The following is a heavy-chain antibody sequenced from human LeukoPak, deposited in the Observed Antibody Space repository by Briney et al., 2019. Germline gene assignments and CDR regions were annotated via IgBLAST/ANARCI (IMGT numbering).Heavy chain of an antibody. Sequence: SETLSLTCTVYGGSISSSSYYWGWIRQPPGKGLEGIGRIYYSGSTYYNPSLKSRVTISVDTSKNQFSPKLNSVIAADTVVYYCARGGICNNARTKWAAMAAYCFDYWGQGTLVTVSS. CDR1: GGSISSSSYY. D-gene: IGHD5-18*01. CDR2: IYYSGST. V-gene: IGHV4-39*01. CDR3: ARGGICNNARTKWAAMAAYCFDY. J-gene: IGHJ4*02.